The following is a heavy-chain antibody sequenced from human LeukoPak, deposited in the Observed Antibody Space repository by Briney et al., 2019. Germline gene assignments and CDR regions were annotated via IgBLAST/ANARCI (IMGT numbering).Heavy chain of an antibody. D-gene: IGHD6-6*01. CDR3: AREGSSSLMFDY. V-gene: IGHV4-34*01. CDR1: GGSFSGYY. CDR2: INHSGST. Sequence: PSETLSLTCAVYGGSFSGYYWSWIRQPPGKGLDWIGEINHSGSTNYNPSLKSRVTISVDTSKNQFSLKLSSVTAADTAAYYCAREGSSSLMFDYWGQGTLVTVSS. J-gene: IGHJ4*02.